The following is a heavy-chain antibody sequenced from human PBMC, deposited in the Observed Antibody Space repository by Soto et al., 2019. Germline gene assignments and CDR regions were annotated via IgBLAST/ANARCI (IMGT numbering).Heavy chain of an antibody. J-gene: IGHJ4*02. CDR2: VSGSGSST. CDR3: VKDTTPWNYNSPLVDF. CDR1: GFSFSSYA. D-gene: IGHD1-7*01. Sequence: GGSLRLSCSASGFSFSSYAMHWVRQAPGKGLQYVSAVSGSGSSTYYTDSVKGRFTISRDNSKNTLYLQMNSLRTEDTAVYYCVKDTTPWNYNSPLVDFRGQGTLGTVSA. V-gene: IGHV3-64D*08.